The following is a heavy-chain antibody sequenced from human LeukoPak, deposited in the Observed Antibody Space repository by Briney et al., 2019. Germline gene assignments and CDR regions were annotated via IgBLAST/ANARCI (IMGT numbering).Heavy chain of an antibody. CDR3: VKDRTMVRGVMLYYYYGMDV. J-gene: IGHJ6*04. V-gene: IGHV3-64D*06. D-gene: IGHD3-10*01. CDR2: ISSNGGST. CDR1: GFTFSSYA. Sequence: GGSRRLSCSASGFTFSSYAMHWVRQAPGKGLEYVSAISSNGGSTYYADSVKGRFTISRDNSKNTLYLQMSSLRAEDTAVYYCVKDRTMVRGVMLYYYYGMDVWGKGTTVTVSS.